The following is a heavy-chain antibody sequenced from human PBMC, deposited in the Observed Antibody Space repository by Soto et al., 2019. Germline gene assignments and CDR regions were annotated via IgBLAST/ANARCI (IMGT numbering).Heavy chain of an antibody. CDR1: GYTFTDYY. V-gene: IGHV1-2*04. CDR2: INPNNGGT. D-gene: IGHD6-13*01. J-gene: IGHJ4*02. CDR3: ARDAVIAAADTPGDY. Sequence: QVQLVQSGAEVKKPGASVKVSCKASGYTFTDYYMHWVRQAPGQGLEWMGWINPNNGGTNYAQKFEGLVTMTRDTSISPAYMELSRRRSDDTAVYYCARDAVIAAADTPGDYWGQGTLVTVSS.